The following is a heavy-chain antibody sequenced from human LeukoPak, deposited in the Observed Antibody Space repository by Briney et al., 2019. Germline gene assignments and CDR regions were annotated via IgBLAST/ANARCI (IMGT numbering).Heavy chain of an antibody. V-gene: IGHV4-59*01. CDR3: ARFFYSSSLDAFDI. CDR2: IYYSGST. D-gene: IGHD6-6*01. J-gene: IGHJ3*02. Sequence: SETLSLTCTVSGGSISSYYWSWIRQPPGKGLEWIGYIYYSGSTNYNPSLKSRVTISVDTSKNQFSLKLGSVTAADTAVYYCARFFYSSSLDAFDIWGQGTMVTVSS. CDR1: GGSISSYY.